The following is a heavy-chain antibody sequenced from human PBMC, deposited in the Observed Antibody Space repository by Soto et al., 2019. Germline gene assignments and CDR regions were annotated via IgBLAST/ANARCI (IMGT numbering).Heavy chain of an antibody. J-gene: IGHJ4*02. CDR3: ARRRVSRLEQRLSDLDY. CDR1: GFTFSRHA. CDR2: IWYDGSNK. V-gene: IGHV3-33*08. Sequence: GGSLRLSCSASGFTFSRHAMHWVRQAPGKGLEWVAVIWYDGSNKYYADSVKGRFTISRDNSKNTLYLQMDSLRAEDTAVYYCARRRVSRLEQRLSDLDYWGQGTIGTVST. D-gene: IGHD6-25*01.